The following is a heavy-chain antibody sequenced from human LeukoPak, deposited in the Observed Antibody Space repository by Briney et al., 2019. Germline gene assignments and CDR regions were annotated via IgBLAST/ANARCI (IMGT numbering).Heavy chain of an antibody. D-gene: IGHD3-16*01. J-gene: IGHJ4*02. CDR2: IYYIGST. CDR1: GGSISSNSYY. Sequence: PSETLSLTCAVSGGSISSNSYYWGWIRQPPGKGLEWIGSIYYIGSTYYNPSLKSRVTISVYTSTNQFSLKLSSVTAADTAVYYCARLATYYEVSDYWGQGTLVTVSS. CDR3: ARLATYYEVSDY. V-gene: IGHV4-39*07.